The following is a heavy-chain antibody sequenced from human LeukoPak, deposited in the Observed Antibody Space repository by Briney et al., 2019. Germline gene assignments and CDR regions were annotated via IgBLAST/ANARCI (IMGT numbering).Heavy chain of an antibody. CDR1: GGSFSGYY. CDR2: INHSGST. CDR3: ARLHGILTFGGVIVIPNTYFDY. Sequence: SETLSLTCAVYGGSFSGYYWSWIRQPPGKGLEWIGEINHSGSTNYNPSLKSRVTISVDTSKNQFSLKLSSVTAADTAVYYCARLHGILTFGGVIVIPNTYFDYWGQGTLVTVSS. V-gene: IGHV4-34*01. J-gene: IGHJ4*02. D-gene: IGHD3-16*02.